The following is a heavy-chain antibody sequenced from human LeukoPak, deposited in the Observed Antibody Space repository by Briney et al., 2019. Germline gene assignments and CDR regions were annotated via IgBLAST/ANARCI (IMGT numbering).Heavy chain of an antibody. CDR2: INHSGST. CDR1: GGSFSGYY. Sequence: SETLSLTRAVYGGSFSGYYWSWIRQPPGKGLEWIGEINHSGSTNYNPSLKSRVTISVDTSKNQFSLKLSSVTAADTAVYYCARGRQDHYYYYYMDVWGKGTRVTVSS. J-gene: IGHJ6*03. CDR3: ARGRQDHYYYYYMDV. V-gene: IGHV4-34*01.